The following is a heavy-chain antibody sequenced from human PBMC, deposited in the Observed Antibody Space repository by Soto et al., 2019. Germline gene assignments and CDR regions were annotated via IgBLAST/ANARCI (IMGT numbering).Heavy chain of an antibody. CDR2: ITINGNT. CDR1: GAYISDFS. CDR3: ARETGENWTYETH. V-gene: IGHV4-4*07. D-gene: IGHD1-7*01. Sequence: TLSLTCRVSGAYISDFSWSWIRQTAGKGLEWIGRITINGNTQKNPSFKSRVTMAIDTSRNHFSLNLQSATAADTALYYCARETGENWTYETHWGTGTLVTVSS. J-gene: IGHJ1*01.